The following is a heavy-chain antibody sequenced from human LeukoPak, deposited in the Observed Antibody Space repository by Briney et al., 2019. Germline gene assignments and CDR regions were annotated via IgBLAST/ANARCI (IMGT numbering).Heavy chain of an antibody. D-gene: IGHD3-9*01. CDR1: GGSISSSSYY. CDR2: VYTSGST. Sequence: SETLSLTCTVSGGSISSSSYYWGWIRQPPGKGLEWIGRVYTSGSTNYNPSLKSRVTISVDTSKNQFSLKLSSVTAADTAVYYCAREVSHYDISDELDYWGQGTLVTVSS. CDR3: AREVSHYDISDELDY. V-gene: IGHV4-39*07. J-gene: IGHJ4*02.